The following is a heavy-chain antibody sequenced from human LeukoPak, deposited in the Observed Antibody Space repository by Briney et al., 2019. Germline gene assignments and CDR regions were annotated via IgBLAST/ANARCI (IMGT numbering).Heavy chain of an antibody. D-gene: IGHD4-17*01. CDR2: IDTDGSST. CDR3: ARNYGDYDY. Sequence: PGGSLRLSCAASGFAFSSYWMHWVRQAPGKGLVWVSRIDTDGSSTSYADSVKGRFTISRDNAKNTLYLQMSSLRAEDTAVYYCARNYGDYDYWGQGTLVTVSS. J-gene: IGHJ4*02. V-gene: IGHV3-74*01. CDR1: GFAFSSYW.